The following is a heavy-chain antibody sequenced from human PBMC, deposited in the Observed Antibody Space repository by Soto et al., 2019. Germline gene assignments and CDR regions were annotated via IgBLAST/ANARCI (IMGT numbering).Heavy chain of an antibody. CDR3: AFSFQAEDGIRDTVPVSAFLLNRSSDL. Sequence: QGLEWMGIINPSGGSTSYAQKFQGRVTMTRDTSTSTVYMELSSLRSEDTAVYYCAFSFQAEDGIRDTVPVSAFLLNRSSDL. V-gene: IGHV1-46*03. J-gene: IGHJ2*01. CDR2: INPSGGST. D-gene: IGHD1-20*01.